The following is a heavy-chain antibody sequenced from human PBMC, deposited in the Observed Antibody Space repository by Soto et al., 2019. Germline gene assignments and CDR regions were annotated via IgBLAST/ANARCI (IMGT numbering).Heavy chain of an antibody. CDR3: AREGSVLFPAAQPSRFDS. D-gene: IGHD2-2*01. CDR2: ISPYSGYT. J-gene: IGHJ4*02. V-gene: IGHV1-18*01. CDR1: GYSFMKYG. Sequence: ASVKVSCKGFGYSFMKYGINWVRQAPGQGLEWVGWISPYSGYTHSAQKFHGSLTLTTDTAASTAYMELRILRSADTALYHCAREGSVLFPAAQPSRFDSWGQGTLVTDAS.